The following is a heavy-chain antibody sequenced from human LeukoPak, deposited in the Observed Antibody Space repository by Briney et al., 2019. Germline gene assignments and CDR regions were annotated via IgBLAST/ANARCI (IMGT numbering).Heavy chain of an antibody. Sequence: GGSLRLSCAASGFTFSGYAMNWVRQAPGRGLEWVSTISGSGGSTYYADFVKGRFTISRDNSKNTLYLQMNSLRAEDTAVYYCAKSSMIVVGGFDDWGQGTLVTVSS. V-gene: IGHV3-23*01. CDR1: GFTFSGYA. D-gene: IGHD3-22*01. J-gene: IGHJ4*02. CDR2: ISGSGGST. CDR3: AKSSMIVVGGFDD.